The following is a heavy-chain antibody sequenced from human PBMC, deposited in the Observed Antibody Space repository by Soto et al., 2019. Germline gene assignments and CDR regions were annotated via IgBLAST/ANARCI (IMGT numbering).Heavy chain of an antibody. CDR1: RFSLNTYG. CDR2: LSASGSGS. D-gene: IGHD4-17*01. V-gene: IGHV3-23*01. J-gene: IGHJ6*02. Sequence: EAQLLESGGGLVQPGGSLRLSCTTSRFSLNTYGMTWVRRAPGKGLEWVSTLSASGSGSYYAESVKGRFTVSRDNSKNTMYLQMNSLRDEDTAVYYCAKNSYGDSWNFGLEVWGQGTTVTVSS. CDR3: AKNSYGDSWNFGLEV.